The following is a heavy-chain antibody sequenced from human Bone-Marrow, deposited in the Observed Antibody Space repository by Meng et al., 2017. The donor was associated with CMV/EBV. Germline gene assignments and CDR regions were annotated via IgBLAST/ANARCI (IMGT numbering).Heavy chain of an antibody. CDR3: AKARFRIQLLDV. CDR2: IRYDGSNK. J-gene: IGHJ6*02. CDR1: GFTFSSYG. Sequence: GESLKISCAASGFTFSSYGMHWVRQAPGKGLEWVAFIRYDGSNKYYADSVKGRFTISRDNSKNTLYLQMNSLRAEDTDVYYCAKARFRIQLLDVWGQGTTVTVSS. D-gene: IGHD5-18*01. V-gene: IGHV3-30*02.